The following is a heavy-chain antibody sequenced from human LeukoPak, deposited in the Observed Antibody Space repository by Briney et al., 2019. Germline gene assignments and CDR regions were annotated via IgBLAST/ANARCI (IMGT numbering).Heavy chain of an antibody. CDR2: IYYSGST. J-gene: IGHJ4*02. CDR1: GGSISSYY. CDR3: ARENRGHGDHFDY. D-gene: IGHD4-17*01. V-gene: IGHV4-59*01. Sequence: SETLSLTCTVSGGSISSYYWSWIRQPPGKGLEWIGYIYYSGSTSYNPSLKSRVTISVDTSKNQFSLKLSSVTAADTAVYYCARENRGHGDHFDYWGQGTLVTVSS.